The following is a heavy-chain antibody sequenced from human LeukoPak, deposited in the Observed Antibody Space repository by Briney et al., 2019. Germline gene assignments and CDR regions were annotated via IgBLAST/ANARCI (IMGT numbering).Heavy chain of an antibody. Sequence: ASVKVSCKTSGYTFTGYYMHWVRQAPGQGLEWMGCINPNSGGTNYAQKFQGRVTMTRDTSISTAYMELSRLRSDDTAVYYCARDAPASRYPTPLYYFDYWGQGTLVTVFS. CDR2: INPNSGGT. J-gene: IGHJ4*02. CDR3: ARDAPASRYPTPLYYFDY. CDR1: GYTFTGYY. D-gene: IGHD3-16*02. V-gene: IGHV1-2*02.